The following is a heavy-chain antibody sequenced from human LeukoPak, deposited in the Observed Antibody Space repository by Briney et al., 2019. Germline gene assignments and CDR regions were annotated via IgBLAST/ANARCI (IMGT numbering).Heavy chain of an antibody. J-gene: IGHJ6*03. CDR3: ARLSWYSSSWGNYYYYMDV. CDR2: IYYSGST. D-gene: IGHD6-13*01. V-gene: IGHV4-39*01. Sequence: TSETLSLTCTVSGGSISSSSYYWGWIRQPPGKGLEWNGSIYYSGSTYYNPSLKSRVTISVDTSKNQFSLKLSSVTAADTAVYYCARLSWYSSSWGNYYYYMDVWGKGTTVTVSS. CDR1: GGSISSSSYY.